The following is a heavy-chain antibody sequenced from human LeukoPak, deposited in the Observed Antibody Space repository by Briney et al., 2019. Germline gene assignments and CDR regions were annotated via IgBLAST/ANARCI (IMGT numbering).Heavy chain of an antibody. Sequence: PSETLSLTCTVSGGSISSGGYYWSWIRQHPGKGLEWIGYIYYSGSTYYNQSLKSRVTISVDTSKNQFSLKLSSVTAADTAVYYCARERGYCSGGSCYHLWYFDLWGRGTLVTVSS. CDR1: GGSISSGGYY. D-gene: IGHD2-15*01. J-gene: IGHJ2*01. CDR2: IYYSGST. V-gene: IGHV4-31*03. CDR3: ARERGYCSGGSCYHLWYFDL.